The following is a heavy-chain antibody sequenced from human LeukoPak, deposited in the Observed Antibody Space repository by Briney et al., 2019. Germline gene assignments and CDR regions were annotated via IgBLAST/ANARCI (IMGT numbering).Heavy chain of an antibody. CDR3: VKGGANWALPSDD. D-gene: IGHD7-27*01. CDR2: ISAGGGNT. J-gene: IGHJ4*02. V-gene: IGHV3-23*01. CDR1: GFTFSSYA. Sequence: PGGSLRLSCAASGFTFSSYAMSWVRQAPGKGLEWVPGISAGGGNTYYADSVKGRFTISRDNSKNTLYLQMNSLRAENTAVYKCVKGGANWALPSDDWGQGTLVTVSS.